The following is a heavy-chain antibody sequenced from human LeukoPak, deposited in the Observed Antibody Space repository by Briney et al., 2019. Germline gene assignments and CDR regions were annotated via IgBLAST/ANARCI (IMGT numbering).Heavy chain of an antibody. CDR3: ARDGGSYYRVFDY. V-gene: IGHV3-30-3*01. J-gene: IGHJ4*02. Sequence: LSGGSLRLSCAASGFTFSSYTIHWVRQAPGKGLEWVAVISYDGSNKYYTDSVKGRFTISRDNSKNTLYLQMNSLRAEGTAVYYCARDGGSYYRVFDYWGQGTLVTVSS. CDR1: GFTFSSYT. D-gene: IGHD1-26*01. CDR2: ISYDGSNK.